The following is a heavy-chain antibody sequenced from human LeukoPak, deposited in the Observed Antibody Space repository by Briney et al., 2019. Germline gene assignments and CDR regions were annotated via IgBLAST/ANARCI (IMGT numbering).Heavy chain of an antibody. J-gene: IGHJ6*04. D-gene: IGHD3-10*02. V-gene: IGHV3-48*03. Sequence: GGSLRLSCAASGFTFSSYEMNWFRQAPGRGLEWVSYISGSGSNTYYADSVKGRFTISRDNAKNSLYLQMNSLRAEDTAVYYCAELGITMIGGVWGKGTTVTISS. CDR3: AELGITMIGGV. CDR1: GFTFSSYE. CDR2: ISGSGSNT.